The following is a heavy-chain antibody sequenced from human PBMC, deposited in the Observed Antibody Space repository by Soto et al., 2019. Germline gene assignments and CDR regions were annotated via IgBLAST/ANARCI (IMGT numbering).Heavy chain of an antibody. CDR2: INPSGTWT. CDR1: GYTFTTYH. D-gene: IGHD1-20*01. Sequence: ASVKVSCKASGYTFTTYHVHWVRQAPGQGLEWMGVINPSGTWTLYTQKFQGRVTMTRDTSTNTVYMEMYSLTSEDTAVYYCVGEIGITKYFDSRGQGTLVTAPQ. J-gene: IGHJ4*02. CDR3: VGEIGITKYFDS. V-gene: IGHV1-46*03.